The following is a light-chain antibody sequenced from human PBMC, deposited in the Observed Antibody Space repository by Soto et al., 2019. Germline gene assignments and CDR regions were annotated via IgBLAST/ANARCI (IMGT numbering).Light chain of an antibody. CDR2: DVS. Sequence: QSALTQPASVSGSPGQSITISCTGTSSDVGGYNYVSWYQQHPGKAPKLMIYDVSNRPSGVSNRFSGSKSGNTASLTISGLRAEDEADYHCSSYRSSITPVVFGGGTKLTVL. CDR3: SSYRSSITPVV. CDR1: SSDVGGYNY. J-gene: IGLJ2*01. V-gene: IGLV2-14*03.